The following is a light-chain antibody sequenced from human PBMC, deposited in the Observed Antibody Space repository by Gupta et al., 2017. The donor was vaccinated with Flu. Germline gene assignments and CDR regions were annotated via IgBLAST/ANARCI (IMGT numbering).Light chain of an antibody. Sequence: DLQMNQSPSSLSASVGDRVTITCRASQSISSYLNWYQQKPGKAPKLLIYAASSLQSGVPSRFSGSGSGTDFTLTISSLQPEDFATYYCQQSYSTPQSFGQGTKLEIK. CDR1: QSISSY. J-gene: IGKJ2*03. V-gene: IGKV1-39*01. CDR2: AAS. CDR3: QQSYSTPQS.